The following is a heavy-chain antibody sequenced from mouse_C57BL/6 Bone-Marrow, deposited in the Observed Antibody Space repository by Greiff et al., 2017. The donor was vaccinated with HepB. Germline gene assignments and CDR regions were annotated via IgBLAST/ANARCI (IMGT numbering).Heavy chain of an antibody. CDR1: GYAFSSYW. Sequence: QVQLQQSGAELVKPGASVKISCKASGYAFSSYWMNWVKQRPGKGLEWIGQIYPGDGDTNYNGKFKGKATLTADKSSSTAYMQLSSLTSEDSAVYFCARDGNYFYWYFDVWGTGTTVTVSS. D-gene: IGHD2-1*01. V-gene: IGHV1-80*01. CDR2: IYPGDGDT. CDR3: ARDGNYFYWYFDV. J-gene: IGHJ1*03.